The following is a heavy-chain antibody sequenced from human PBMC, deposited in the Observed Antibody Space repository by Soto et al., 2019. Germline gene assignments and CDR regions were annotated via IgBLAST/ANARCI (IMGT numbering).Heavy chain of an antibody. Sequence: QVQLQESGPGLVKPSQTLSLTCTVSGGSLSSGGDYWSWTRQHPGQGLEWVGYIYYSGSNYNKPSIKNRVTISVDTSKNQFSLKLSSVPAADTAMYYCARRVFPWGQGTLFTVSS. CDR2: IYYSGSN. CDR3: ARRVFP. V-gene: IGHV4-31*03. CDR1: GGSLSSGGDY. J-gene: IGHJ5*02.